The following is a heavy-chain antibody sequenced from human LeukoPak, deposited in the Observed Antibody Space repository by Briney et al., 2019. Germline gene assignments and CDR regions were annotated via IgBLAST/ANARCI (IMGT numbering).Heavy chain of an antibody. CDR3: ARGEDIAANPGSFFDY. J-gene: IGHJ4*02. CDR1: GGSISSGDYY. D-gene: IGHD6-13*01. CDR2: IYYSGST. V-gene: IGHV4-30-4*08. Sequence: PSETLSLTCTVSGGSISSGDYYWSWIRQPPGKGLEWIGYIYYSGSTYYNPSLKSRVTISVDTSKNQFSLKLSSVTAADTAVYYCARGEDIAANPGSFFDYWGQGTLVTVSS.